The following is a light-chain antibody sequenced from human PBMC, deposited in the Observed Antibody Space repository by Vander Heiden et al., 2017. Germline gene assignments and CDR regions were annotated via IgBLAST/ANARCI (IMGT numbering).Light chain of an antibody. CDR1: QSVLYSSNNKNY. V-gene: IGKV4-1*01. CDR2: WAS. Sequence: DIVMTQSPHSLAVSLGERVTINCKSSQSVLYSSNNKNYLAWYQQKPGQSPKLLIYWASTRESGVPERFSGSGSGTDFTLTISSLQAEDVAVYYCQQYYGTPYTFGQGTKLDIK. CDR3: QQYYGTPYT. J-gene: IGKJ2*01.